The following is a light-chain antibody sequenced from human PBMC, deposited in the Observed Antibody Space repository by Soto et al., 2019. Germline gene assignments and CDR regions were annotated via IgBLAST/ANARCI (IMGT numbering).Light chain of an antibody. V-gene: IGLV2-23*02. CDR2: ELI. CDR1: SSDVGSHNL. CDR3: CTYAGSRV. J-gene: IGLJ2*01. Sequence: QSSLTQRASVSGSPGQSITISCTGTSSDVGSHNLVSWFRQHPGKAPKLMIYELIKRPSGVSDRFSGSKSGNTASLTISGLQAEDEGDYYCCTYAGSRVFGGGTQLTVL.